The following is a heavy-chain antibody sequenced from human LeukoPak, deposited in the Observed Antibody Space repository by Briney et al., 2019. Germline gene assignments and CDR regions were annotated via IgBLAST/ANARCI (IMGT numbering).Heavy chain of an antibody. J-gene: IGHJ3*02. D-gene: IGHD4-17*01. CDR2: ISWNSGSI. Sequence: PGRSLRLSCAASGFTFDDYAMHWVRQAPGKGLEWVSGISWNSGSIGYADSVKGRFTISRDNAKNSLYLQMNSLRAEDTALYYCAKDTYGDYNAFDIWGQGTMVTVSS. CDR1: GFTFDDYA. CDR3: AKDTYGDYNAFDI. V-gene: IGHV3-9*01.